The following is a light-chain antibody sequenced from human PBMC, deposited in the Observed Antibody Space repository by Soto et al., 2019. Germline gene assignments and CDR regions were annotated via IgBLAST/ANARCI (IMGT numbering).Light chain of an antibody. Sequence: EIVLTHSPGTLSLSPGERATLSFRASQSVSNNYLAWYQQKPGQAPRLLIYGASNRATGIPDRFSGSGSGTDFTLTISRLEPEDFAVYYCQQYGSSPRTFGQGTKVDIK. CDR3: QQYGSSPRT. J-gene: IGKJ1*01. CDR2: GAS. CDR1: QSVSNNY. V-gene: IGKV3-20*01.